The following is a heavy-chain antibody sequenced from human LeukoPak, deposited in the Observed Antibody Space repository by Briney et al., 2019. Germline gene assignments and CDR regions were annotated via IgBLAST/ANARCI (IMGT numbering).Heavy chain of an antibody. D-gene: IGHD6-19*01. CDR3: ARGIAVAGTFFDY. J-gene: IGHJ4*02. Sequence: GGALRLLCAAAGFTFSSFWMSWVRQAPGKGLEWVADINQDGSAEYYVDSVKGRFTISRDNAKNSLYLQMNSLGVEDTAVYYCARGIAVAGTFFDYWGQGTLVTVSS. V-gene: IGHV3-7*03. CDR1: GFTFSSFW. CDR2: INQDGSAE.